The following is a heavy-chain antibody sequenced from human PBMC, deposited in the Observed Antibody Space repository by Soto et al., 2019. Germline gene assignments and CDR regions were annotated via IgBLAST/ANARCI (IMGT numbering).Heavy chain of an antibody. CDR3: AKDSNVYYGSGSYYAFDI. J-gene: IGHJ3*02. CDR1: GFTFSSYA. D-gene: IGHD3-10*01. V-gene: IGHV3-23*01. Sequence: GGSLRLSCAASGFTFSSYAMSWVRQAPGKGLEWVSAISGSGGSTYYADSVKGRFTISRDNSKNTLYLQMNSLRAEDTAVYYCAKDSNVYYGSGSYYAFDIWGQGTMVTVSS. CDR2: ISGSGGST.